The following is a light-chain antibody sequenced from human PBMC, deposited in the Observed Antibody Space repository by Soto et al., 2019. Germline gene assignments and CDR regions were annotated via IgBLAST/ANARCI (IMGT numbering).Light chain of an antibody. J-gene: IGKJ3*01. CDR3: QHYGTSAL. CDR2: DAS. CDR1: QSVSSSY. V-gene: IGKV3-20*01. Sequence: EIVLTQSPGTLSLSPGERATLSCRASQSVSSSYLAWYQQKPGQAPRLLIYDASRATGIPDMFSGSGSGTDFTPTITRLEPEDFAVYYCQHYGTSALFGPGTKVDI.